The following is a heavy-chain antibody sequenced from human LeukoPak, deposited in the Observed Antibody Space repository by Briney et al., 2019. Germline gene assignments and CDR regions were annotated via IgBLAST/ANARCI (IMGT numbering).Heavy chain of an antibody. Sequence: GASVKVSCTASGYTFTGYYMHWVRQAPGQGLEWMGWINPNSGGTNYAQKFQGRVTMTRDTSISTAYMELSRLRSDDTAVYYCARRARAGSRLTGYNWFDPWGQGTLVTVSS. CDR2: INPNSGGT. J-gene: IGHJ5*02. D-gene: IGHD3-9*01. CDR3: ARRARAGSRLTGYNWFDP. V-gene: IGHV1-2*02. CDR1: GYTFTGYY.